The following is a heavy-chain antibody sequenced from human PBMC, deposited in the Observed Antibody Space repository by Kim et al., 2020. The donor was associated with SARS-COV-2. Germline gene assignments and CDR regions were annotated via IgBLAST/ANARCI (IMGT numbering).Heavy chain of an antibody. CDR2: INHSGST. Sequence: SETLSLTCAVYGGSFSGYYWSWIRQPPGKGLEWIGEINHSGSTNYNPSLKSRVTISVDTSKNQFSLKLSSVTAADTAVYYCARGRVLLWFGEHNWFDPWG. J-gene: IGHJ5*02. CDR3: ARGRVLLWFGEHNWFDP. V-gene: IGHV4-34*01. CDR1: GGSFSGYY. D-gene: IGHD3-10*01.